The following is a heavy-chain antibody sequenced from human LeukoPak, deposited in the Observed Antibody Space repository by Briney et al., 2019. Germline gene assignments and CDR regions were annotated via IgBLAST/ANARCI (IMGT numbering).Heavy chain of an antibody. Sequence: GGSLRLSCAASGFTFSNYWMHWVRPAPRKGLVWVSLINSDGSSTNYADSVKGRFTIYRDNAKNTLYLQMNSLRAEGTAVYYCARDYGDAFDVWGQGTMVTVSS. V-gene: IGHV3-74*01. CDR3: ARDYGDAFDV. D-gene: IGHD4-17*01. CDR1: GFTFSNYW. CDR2: INSDGSST. J-gene: IGHJ3*01.